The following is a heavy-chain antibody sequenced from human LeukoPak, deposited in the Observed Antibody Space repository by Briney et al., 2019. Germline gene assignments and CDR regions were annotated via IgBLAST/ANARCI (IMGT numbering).Heavy chain of an antibody. D-gene: IGHD6-19*01. CDR3: ARKKQIAVAGYYYYYMDV. V-gene: IGHV4-34*01. J-gene: IGHJ6*03. CDR1: GGTFSGYY. Sequence: SETLSLTCAVYGGTFSGYYWSWIRQPPGKGLEWIGEINHSGNTNYNPSLKSRVTISVDTSKNQFSLKLSSVTAADTAVYYCARKKQIAVAGYYYYYMDVWGKGTTVTISS. CDR2: INHSGNT.